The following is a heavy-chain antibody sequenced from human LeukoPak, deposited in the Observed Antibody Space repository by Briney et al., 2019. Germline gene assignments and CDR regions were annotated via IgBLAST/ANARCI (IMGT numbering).Heavy chain of an antibody. CDR2: ISWNGGSI. J-gene: IGHJ4*02. CDR1: GFTFDDYA. CDR3: AKGQLWLRDYFDY. V-gene: IGHV3-9*03. Sequence: PGGSLRLSCAASGFTFDDYAMHWVRQAPGEGLEWVSGISWNGGSIGYADSVKGRFTISRDNAKNSLYLQMNSLRAEDMALYYCAKGQLWLRDYFDYWGQGTLVTVSS. D-gene: IGHD5-18*01.